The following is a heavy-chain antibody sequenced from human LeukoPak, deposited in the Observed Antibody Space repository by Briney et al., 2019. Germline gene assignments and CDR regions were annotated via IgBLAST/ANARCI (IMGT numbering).Heavy chain of an antibody. CDR1: GGSVSRGSYY. CDR3: ASLYDYVWGSYRENAFDI. V-gene: IGHV4-61*01. D-gene: IGHD3-16*02. CDR2: IYYSGST. J-gene: IGHJ3*02. Sequence: SETLSLTCTVSGGSVSRGSYYWSWIRQPPGKGLEWIGYIYYSGSTNYNPSLKSRVTISVDTSKNQFSLKLSSVTAADTAVYYCASLYDYVWGSYRENAFDIWGQGTMVTVSS.